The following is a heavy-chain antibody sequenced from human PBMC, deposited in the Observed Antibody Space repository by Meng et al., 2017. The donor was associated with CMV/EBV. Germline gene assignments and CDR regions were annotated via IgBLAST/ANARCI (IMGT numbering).Heavy chain of an antibody. CDR2: IYTSGST. V-gene: IGHV4-4*07. CDR3: AREMPIAAAGCFDY. CDR1: GGSISSYY. J-gene: IGHJ4*02. D-gene: IGHD6-13*01. Sequence: QGQVQESGHGLVKPSETLSLTCTVSGGSISSYYWSWIRQPAGKGLEWIGRIYTSGSTNYNPSLKSRVTMSVDTSKNQFSPKLSSVTAADTAVYYCAREMPIAAAGCFDYWGQGTLVTVSS.